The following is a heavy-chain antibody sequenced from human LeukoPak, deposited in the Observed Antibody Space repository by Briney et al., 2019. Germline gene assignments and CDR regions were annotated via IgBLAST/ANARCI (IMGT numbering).Heavy chain of an antibody. D-gene: IGHD3-22*01. CDR1: GYTFTGYY. Sequence: ASVKVSCKASGYTFTGYYMHWVRQAPGQGLEWMGWINPNSGGTNYAQKFQGRVTITADKSTSTAYMELSSLRSEDTAVYYCARTRHYYDSSGYYADYWGQGTLVTVSS. CDR3: ARTRHYYDSSGYYADY. V-gene: IGHV1-2*02. J-gene: IGHJ4*02. CDR2: INPNSGGT.